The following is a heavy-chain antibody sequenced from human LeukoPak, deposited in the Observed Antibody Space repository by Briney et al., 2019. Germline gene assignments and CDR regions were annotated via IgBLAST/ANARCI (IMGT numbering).Heavy chain of an antibody. CDR3: ARDPYGDYASRYFDL. J-gene: IGHJ2*01. CDR2: IYYSGST. V-gene: IGHV4-59*01. D-gene: IGHD4-17*01. CDR1: GGSISSYY. Sequence: SETLSPTCTVSGGSISSYYWSWIRQPPGKGLEWIGYIYYSGSTNYNPSLKSRVTISVDTSKNQFSLKLSSVTAADTAVYYCARDPYGDYASRYFDLWGRGTLVTVSS.